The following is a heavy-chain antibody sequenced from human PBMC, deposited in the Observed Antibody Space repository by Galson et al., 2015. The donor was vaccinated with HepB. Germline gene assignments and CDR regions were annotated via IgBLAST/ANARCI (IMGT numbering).Heavy chain of an antibody. CDR1: GFTFSSYG. J-gene: IGHJ4*02. CDR2: ISYDGSNK. D-gene: IGHD2-21*01. CDR3: AKLVEIVVVRGYFDY. V-gene: IGHV3-30*18. Sequence: SLRLSCAASGFTFSSYGMHWVRQAPGKGLEWVAVISYDGSNKYYADSVKGRFTISRDNSKNTLYLQMNSLRAEDTAVYYCAKLVEIVVVRGYFDYWGQGTLVTVSS.